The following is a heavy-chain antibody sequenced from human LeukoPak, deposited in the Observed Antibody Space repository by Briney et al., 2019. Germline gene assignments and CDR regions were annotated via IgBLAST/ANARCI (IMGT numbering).Heavy chain of an antibody. CDR3: ARGLRVRTFGELSWYIDV. V-gene: IGHV4-59*01. D-gene: IGHD3-3*01. Sequence: SETLSLTCTVSGGSISSNYWSWIRQPPGKGLEYIGYIYQSGNNNYNPSLKSRVTFSEETSKNQFSLKLNSVTAADTAVYYCARGLRVRTFGELSWYIDVWGKGTAVIVSS. CDR2: IYQSGNN. CDR1: GGSISSNY. J-gene: IGHJ6*03.